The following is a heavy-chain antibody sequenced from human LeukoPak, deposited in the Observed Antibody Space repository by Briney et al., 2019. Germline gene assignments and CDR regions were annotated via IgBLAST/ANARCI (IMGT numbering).Heavy chain of an antibody. J-gene: IGHJ4*02. D-gene: IGHD1-7*01. V-gene: IGHV3-23*01. CDR3: ASKTTDY. Sequence: GGSLRLSCAASGFSFNSYVMSWVRQAPGKGLEWVSSISGSGGGTYYADSVKGRFTISRDNAKNSLYLQMNSLRAEDTAVYYCASKTTDYWGQGTLVTVSS. CDR2: ISGSGGGT. CDR1: GFSFNSYV.